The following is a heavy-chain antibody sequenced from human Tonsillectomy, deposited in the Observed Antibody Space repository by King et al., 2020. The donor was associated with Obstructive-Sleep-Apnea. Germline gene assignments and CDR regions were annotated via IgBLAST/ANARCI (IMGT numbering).Heavy chain of an antibody. CDR2: ISYDGSNK. Sequence: VQLVESGGGVVQPGRSLRLSCAASGFTFSSYGMHWVRQAPGKGLEWVAVISYDGSNKYYADSVKGRFTISRDNSKNTLYLQMNSLRAEDTAVYYLAKNGYDYVWGSYQDYWGQGTLVTVSS. J-gene: IGHJ4*02. V-gene: IGHV3-30*18. CDR1: GFTFSSYG. D-gene: IGHD3-16*02. CDR3: AKNGYDYVWGSYQDY.